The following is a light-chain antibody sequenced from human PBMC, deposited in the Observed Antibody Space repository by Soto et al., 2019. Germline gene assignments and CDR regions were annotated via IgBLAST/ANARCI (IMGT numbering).Light chain of an antibody. CDR1: QSLNRD. CDR2: GAS. V-gene: IGKV3-20*01. Sequence: EIVLRQAPARRALSRGESATLSCRASQSLNRDLAWYQQKPGQTPRLLIFGASSRATGIPDRFSGSGSGTDFTLTISRLEPEDFAVYHCQQYGNSPWTFGQGTKVDIK. CDR3: QQYGNSPWT. J-gene: IGKJ1*01.